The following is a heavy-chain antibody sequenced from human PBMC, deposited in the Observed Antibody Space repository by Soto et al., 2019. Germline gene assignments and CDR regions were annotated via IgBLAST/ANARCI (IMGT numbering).Heavy chain of an antibody. CDR1: GFTFDDYA. D-gene: IGHD6-13*01. Sequence: SLRLSCAASGFTFDDYAMHWVRQAPGKGLEWVSGINWNSGSIGYADSVKGRFAISRDNAKNSLHLQMNSLRAEDTAFYYCVKDESINWYSGHFRHWGQGTLVTVSS. CDR3: VKDESINWYSGHFRH. CDR2: INWNSGSI. V-gene: IGHV3-9*01. J-gene: IGHJ1*01.